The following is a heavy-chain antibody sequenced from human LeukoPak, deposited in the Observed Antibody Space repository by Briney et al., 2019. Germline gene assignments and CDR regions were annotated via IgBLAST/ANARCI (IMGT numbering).Heavy chain of an antibody. CDR2: IRYDGSDK. Sequence: PGGSLRLSCAASGFTFRSYGMHWVRQAPGKGLDWVTFIRYDGSDKYYVDSVKGRFTISRDNSKNTLYLQMNSLRPEDTALYYCARDGGRGVLDYWGQGTLVIVSS. J-gene: IGHJ4*02. V-gene: IGHV3-30*02. D-gene: IGHD1-26*01. CDR3: ARDGGRGVLDY. CDR1: GFTFRSYG.